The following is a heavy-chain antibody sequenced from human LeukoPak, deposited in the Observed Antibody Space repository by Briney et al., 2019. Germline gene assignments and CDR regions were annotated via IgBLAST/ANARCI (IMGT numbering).Heavy chain of an antibody. V-gene: IGHV3-21*01. CDR2: ISSSTFK. D-gene: IGHD2-2*01. CDR1: GFTFSTYS. J-gene: IGHJ3*02. Sequence: PGGSLGLSCAASGFTFSTYSMNWVRQAPGKGLEWVSSISSSTFKYYADSLRGRFTISRDNARNSLYLQMNSLRAEDTALYYCARVISSTNWQGYDAFDIWGQGTMVTVSS. CDR3: ARVISSTNWQGYDAFDI.